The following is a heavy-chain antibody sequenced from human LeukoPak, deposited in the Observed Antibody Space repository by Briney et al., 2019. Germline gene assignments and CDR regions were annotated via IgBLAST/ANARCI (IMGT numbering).Heavy chain of an antibody. V-gene: IGHV4-59*08. CDR2: MYYSGST. CDR1: GGSISSYY. D-gene: IGHD3-22*01. J-gene: IGHJ5*02. Sequence: SETLSLTCTVSGGSISSYYWSWLRQPPGKGLEWIAYMYYSGSTYYNPSLKSRVTMSADTSKNQLSLKLSSVTAADTAVYYCARPYYYDSRIDPWGQGILVTVSS. CDR3: ARPYYYDSRIDP.